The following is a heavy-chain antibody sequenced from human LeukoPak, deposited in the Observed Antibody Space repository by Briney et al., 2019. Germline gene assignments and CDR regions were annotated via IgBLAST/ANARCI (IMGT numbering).Heavy chain of an antibody. V-gene: IGHV1-46*01. D-gene: IGHD3-16*02. J-gene: IGHJ3*02. CDR3: ARKYYDYVWGSYPGTGAFDI. CDR2: INPSGGST. CDR1: GYTFSAYC. Sequence: ASVKVSCKASGYTFSAYCMHWVRQAPGQGLEWMGIINPSGGSTSYAQKFQGRVTMTRDMSTSTVYMELSSLRSEDTAVYYCARKYYDYVWGSYPGTGAFDIWGQGTMVTVSS.